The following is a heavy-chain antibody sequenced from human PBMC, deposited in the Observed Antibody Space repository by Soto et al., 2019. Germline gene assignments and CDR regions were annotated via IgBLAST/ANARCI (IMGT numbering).Heavy chain of an antibody. J-gene: IGHJ4*02. CDR3: ANALGLYYFDY. D-gene: IGHD3-16*01. V-gene: IGHV1-3*01. CDR1: GYTFTSYA. Sequence: ASGKVSCKASGYTFTSYAMHWVRQAPGQRLEWMGWINAGNGNTKYSQKFQGRVTITRDTSASTAYMELSSLRSEDTAVYYCANALGLYYFDYWGQGTLVTVSS. CDR2: INAGNGNT.